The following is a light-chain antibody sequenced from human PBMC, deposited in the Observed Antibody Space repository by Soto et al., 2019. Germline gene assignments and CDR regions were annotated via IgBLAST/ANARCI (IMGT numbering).Light chain of an antibody. V-gene: IGKV3-20*01. CDR3: QQYDSSPRT. J-gene: IGKJ1*01. CDR1: QSVSSSY. CDR2: GAS. Sequence: EIVLTQSPGTLSLSPGERATLSCRASQSVSSSYVAWYQQKPGQAPRLLIYGASRRATGIPARFSGSGSGTDFILTISRLEPEDFAVYYCQQYDSSPRTFGQGTKVEIK.